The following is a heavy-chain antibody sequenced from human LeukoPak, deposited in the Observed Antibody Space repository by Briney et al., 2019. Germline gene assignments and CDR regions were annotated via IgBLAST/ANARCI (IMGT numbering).Heavy chain of an antibody. D-gene: IGHD1-26*01. CDR2: IYYSGST. V-gene: IGHV4-59*01. CDR1: GGSISSYY. CDR3: ARAPGSRYPIDAFDI. J-gene: IGHJ3*02. Sequence: PSETLSLTCTVSGGSISSYYWSCIRQPRGKGLEWIGYIYYSGSTNYNLSLKSRVTISVDTSKNQFSLKLSSVTAADTAVYYCARAPGSRYPIDAFDIWGQGTMVTVSS.